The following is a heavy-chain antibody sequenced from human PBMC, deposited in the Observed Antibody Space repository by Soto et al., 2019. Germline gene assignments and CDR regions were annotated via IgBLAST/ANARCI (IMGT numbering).Heavy chain of an antibody. Sequence: PGESLKISCQCSGYTFSNFWIGWVRQLPEQGLEWMGIIYPGDHETRYSPSFLGKVTISAEKSINTAYLQWSSLEASDSAFYFCARSPRSSPYFDFWGQGAPVTVSS. J-gene: IGHJ4*02. CDR3: ARSPRSSPYFDF. CDR2: IYPGDHET. D-gene: IGHD6-13*01. V-gene: IGHV5-51*01. CDR1: GYTFSNFW.